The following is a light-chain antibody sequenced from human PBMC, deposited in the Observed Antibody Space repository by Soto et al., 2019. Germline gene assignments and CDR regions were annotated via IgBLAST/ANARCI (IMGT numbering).Light chain of an antibody. Sequence: EIVLTQSPGTLSLSPGERATLSCRASQSVSSSFLAWYQQKPGQAPRLLISGASSRATGIPDKFSGSGSGTDCTLTISSLEPEDFAVYYCQQYDTTPRTFGQGTKVEIK. J-gene: IGKJ1*01. V-gene: IGKV3-20*01. CDR2: GAS. CDR1: QSVSSSF. CDR3: QQYDTTPRT.